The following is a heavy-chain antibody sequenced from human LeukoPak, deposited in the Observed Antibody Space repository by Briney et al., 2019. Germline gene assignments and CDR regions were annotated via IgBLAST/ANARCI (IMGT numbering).Heavy chain of an antibody. V-gene: IGHV1-69*13. CDR3: ATLYISPDYYDSSGYMYYFDY. Sequence: SVKVSCKASGGTFSSYAISWVRQAPGQGLEWMGGTIPIFGTANYAQKFQGRVTITADESTSTAYMELSSLRSEDTAVYYCATLYISPDYYDSSGYMYYFDYWGQGTLVTVSS. J-gene: IGHJ4*02. CDR1: GGTFSSYA. D-gene: IGHD3-22*01. CDR2: TIPIFGTA.